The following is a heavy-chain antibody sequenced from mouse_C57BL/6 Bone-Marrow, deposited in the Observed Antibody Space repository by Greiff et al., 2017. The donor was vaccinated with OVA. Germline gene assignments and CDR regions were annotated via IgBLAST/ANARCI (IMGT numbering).Heavy chain of an antibody. CDR3: ARWGSNYRAWFAY. J-gene: IGHJ3*01. CDR2: IDPSDSYT. Sequence: VQLQQPGAELVMPGASVKLSCKASGYTFTSYWMHWVKQRPGQGLEWIGEIDPSDSYTNYNQKFKGKSTLTVDKSSSTAYMQRSSLTSEDSAVYYCARWGSNYRAWFAYWGQGTLVTVSA. CDR1: GYTFTSYW. D-gene: IGHD2-5*01. V-gene: IGHV1-69*01.